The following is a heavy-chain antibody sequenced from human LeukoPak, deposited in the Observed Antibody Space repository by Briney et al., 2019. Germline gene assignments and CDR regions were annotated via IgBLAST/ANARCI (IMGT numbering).Heavy chain of an antibody. CDR2: IVGSGDYT. CDR3: ARVSTSCYIGCSFDN. CDR1: GFTFSSYG. J-gene: IGHJ4*02. V-gene: IGHV3-23*01. D-gene: IGHD2-2*02. Sequence: GGSLRLSCAASGFTFSSYGMHWVRQAPGKGLEWVSTIVGSGDYTYNADSVKGRFTISRDNSKSTLFLQLNSLRAEDTAIYYCARVSTSCYIGCSFDNWGQGTLVTVSS.